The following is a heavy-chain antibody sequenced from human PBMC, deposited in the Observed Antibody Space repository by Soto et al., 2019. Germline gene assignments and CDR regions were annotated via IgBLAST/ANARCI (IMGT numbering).Heavy chain of an antibody. V-gene: IGHV3-23*01. J-gene: IGHJ4*02. D-gene: IGHD3-22*01. CDR1: RFIFSNYG. Sequence: PGGSLRLSCVASRFIFSNYGMTWVRQAPGKGLEWVSGINANGGNTYYADSVKGRFTISRDNSKSTLYLQMNSLRAGDTAVYYCARSDHSPYYYDYWGQGTLVTVSS. CDR3: ARSDHSPYYYDY. CDR2: INANGGNT.